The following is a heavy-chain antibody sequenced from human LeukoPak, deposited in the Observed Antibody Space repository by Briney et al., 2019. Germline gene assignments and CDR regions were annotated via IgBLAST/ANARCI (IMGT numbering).Heavy chain of an antibody. D-gene: IGHD5-12*01. Sequence: SETLSLTCAVYGGSFSGNYWSWIRQPPGKGLEWIGEINHSGSTNYNPSLKSRVTISVDTSKNQFSLKLSSVTAADTAIYYCATSGYSGYDLNSWGQGTLVTVSS. CDR2: INHSGST. CDR3: ATSGYSGYDLNS. J-gene: IGHJ4*02. V-gene: IGHV4-34*01. CDR1: GGSFSGNY.